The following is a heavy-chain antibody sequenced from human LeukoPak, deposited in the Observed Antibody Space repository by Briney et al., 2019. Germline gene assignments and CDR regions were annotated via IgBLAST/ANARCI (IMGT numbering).Heavy chain of an antibody. CDR1: GYTFTGYY. Sequence: GASVKVSCKASGYTFTGYYMHWVRQAPGQGLEWMGWINPNSGGTNYAQKFQGRVTMTRDTSISTAYMELSRLRSDDTAVYYCARDLWVRGVHKTDYNWFDPWGQGTLVTVSS. CDR2: INPNSGGT. D-gene: IGHD3-10*01. CDR3: ARDLWVRGVHKTDYNWFDP. V-gene: IGHV1-2*02. J-gene: IGHJ5*02.